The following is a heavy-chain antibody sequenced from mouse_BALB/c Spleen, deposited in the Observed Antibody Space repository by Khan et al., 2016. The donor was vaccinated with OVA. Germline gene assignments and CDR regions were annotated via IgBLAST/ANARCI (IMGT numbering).Heavy chain of an antibody. D-gene: IGHD2-4*01. Sequence: VQLKESGTVLARPGASVKMSCKACAYSFTNYWMHWVKQRPGQGLEWIGAIYPGISDTRYNQKFKDKAKLTAVTSASTAYIEFSSLTNEDSAVYYCTRSYDSYYFDYWGQGTTLTVSS. J-gene: IGHJ2*01. CDR3: TRSYDSYYFDY. CDR1: AYSFTNYW. CDR2: IYPGISDT. V-gene: IGHV1-5*01.